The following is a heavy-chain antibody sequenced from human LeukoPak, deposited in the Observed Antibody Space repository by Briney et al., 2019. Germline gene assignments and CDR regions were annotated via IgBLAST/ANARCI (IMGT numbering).Heavy chain of an antibody. CDR2: IYYSGST. V-gene: IGHV4-61*01. D-gene: IGHD5-18*01. J-gene: IGHJ6*03. CDR3: ARDTVDTAMVTFPPRYYMDV. Sequence: SETLSLTCTVSGGSISSGSYYWSWIRQPPGKGLEWIGYIYYSGSTNYNPSLKSRVTISVDTSKNQFSLKLSSVTAADTAVYYCARDTVDTAMVTFPPRYYMDVWGKGTTVTVSS. CDR1: GGSISSGSYY.